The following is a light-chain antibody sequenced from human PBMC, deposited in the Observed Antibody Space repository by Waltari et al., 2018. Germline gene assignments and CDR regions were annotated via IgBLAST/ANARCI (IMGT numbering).Light chain of an antibody. J-gene: IGKJ1*01. CDR3: QHRANRPPWT. Sequence: EIVMTQSPATLSLSPGATATLSCRAGRSVNNFLVWYQQKPGQAPRLVIYEASYMVSGIPARFSGSGSGTDFTLTISSLEPEDFAVYYCQHRANRPPWTFGPGTKVE. CDR1: RSVNNF. V-gene: IGKV3-11*01. CDR2: EAS.